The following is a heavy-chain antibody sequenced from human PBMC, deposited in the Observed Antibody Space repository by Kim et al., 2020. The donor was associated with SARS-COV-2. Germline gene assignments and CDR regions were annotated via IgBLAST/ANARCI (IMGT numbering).Heavy chain of an antibody. CDR3: ARGPYSSSWYGGRNWFDP. J-gene: IGHJ5*02. V-gene: IGHV4-34*01. D-gene: IGHD6-13*01. Sequence: LKRRVTISVDTSKNRFSRKLSSVTAADTAVYYCARGPYSSSWYGGRNWFDPWGQGTLVTVSS.